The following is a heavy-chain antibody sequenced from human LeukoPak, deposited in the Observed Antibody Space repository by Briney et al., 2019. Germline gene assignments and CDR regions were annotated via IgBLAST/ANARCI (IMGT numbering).Heavy chain of an antibody. Sequence: ASLKVSCKASGYTFTGYYIHWVRQAPGQGLEWMGHINPNSGGTNYAQKFQGRVTMIRDTYINTAYMELSSLRSDCTGVNYRARDHLAAAGSGGWGQGTLVTVSS. V-gene: IGHV1-2*05. D-gene: IGHD6-13*01. J-gene: IGHJ4*02. CDR3: ARDHLAAAGSGG. CDR1: GYTFTGYY. CDR2: INPNSGGT.